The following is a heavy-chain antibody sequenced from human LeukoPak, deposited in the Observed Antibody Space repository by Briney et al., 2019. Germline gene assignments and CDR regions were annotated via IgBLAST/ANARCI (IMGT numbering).Heavy chain of an antibody. CDR1: GFTFSSYE. V-gene: IGHV3-48*03. CDR3: ARGGRGYGMDV. Sequence: PGGSLRLSCAASGFTFSSYEINGVRQAPGKGLVWVSSISGSGSTENYADSVTGRFTISRDNAKDSLFLQMNSLRGEDTAVYYCARGGRGYGMDVWGQGTTVTVSS. CDR2: ISGSGSTE. J-gene: IGHJ6*02.